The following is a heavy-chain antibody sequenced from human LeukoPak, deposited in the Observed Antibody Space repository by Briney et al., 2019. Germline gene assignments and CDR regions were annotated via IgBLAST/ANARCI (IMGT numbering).Heavy chain of an antibody. J-gene: IGHJ6*02. D-gene: IGHD3-16*01. V-gene: IGHV1-2*02. Sequence: ASVKVSCKASGYTFTGCFMHWVRQAPGQGLEWMGWINANSGGTSYAQKFQGRVTMTRDTSISTAYLELSGLRSDDTAVYYCARGGVFQDLYSYYYGMDVWGQGTTVTISS. CDR2: INANSGGT. CDR3: ARGGVFQDLYSYYYGMDV. CDR1: GYTFTGCF.